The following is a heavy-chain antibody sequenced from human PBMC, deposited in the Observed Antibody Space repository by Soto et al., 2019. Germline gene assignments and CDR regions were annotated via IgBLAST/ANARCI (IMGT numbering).Heavy chain of an antibody. CDR3: ARVERGTVTTVVDALDI. D-gene: IGHD1-1*01. V-gene: IGHV4-34*01. J-gene: IGHJ3*02. CDR1: GGFVSSGTYY. CDR2: MSHSGGT. Sequence: QVQLQQWGAGLLKPSETLSLTCAVYGGFVSSGTYYWSWIRQPPGKGLEWIGEMSHSGGTHFNPSLKSRVTISVDTSKNQFSLKMSSVTAADTALYYCARVERGTVTTVVDALDIWGPGTMVTVSS.